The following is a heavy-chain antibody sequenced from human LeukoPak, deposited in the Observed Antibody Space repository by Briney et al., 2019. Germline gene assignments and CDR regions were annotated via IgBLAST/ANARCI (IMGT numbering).Heavy chain of an antibody. D-gene: IGHD5-18*01. V-gene: IGHV3-30-3*01. CDR3: ARDRDTAMGL. J-gene: IGHJ4*02. Sequence: PGGSLRLSCAASGFTFSNYAMHWVRQAPGKGLEWVAIISYDGNDKYYTDSVKGRFTISRDKSKNTLYLQMNSLRAEDTAVYYCARDRDTAMGLWGQGTLDTVSS. CDR2: ISYDGNDK. CDR1: GFTFSNYA.